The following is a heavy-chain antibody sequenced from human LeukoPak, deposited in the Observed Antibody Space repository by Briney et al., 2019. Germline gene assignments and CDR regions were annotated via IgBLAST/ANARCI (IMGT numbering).Heavy chain of an antibody. D-gene: IGHD3-10*01. CDR1: GFTFSSYS. J-gene: IGHJ4*02. Sequence: GGSLRLSCAASGFTFSSYSMNWVRQAPGKGLEWVSYISDRSSTKYYADSVKGRFTISRDNAENSLYLQMNSLRVEDTAVYYCERVRLDSGTYSLYYWGQGTLVTVSS. CDR3: ERVRLDSGTYSLYY. V-gene: IGHV3-48*01. CDR2: ISDRSSTK.